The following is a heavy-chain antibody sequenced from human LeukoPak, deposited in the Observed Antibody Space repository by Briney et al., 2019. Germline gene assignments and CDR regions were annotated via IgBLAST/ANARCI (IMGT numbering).Heavy chain of an antibody. CDR3: ARDGSGDYVDAFDI. J-gene: IGHJ3*02. CDR2: INPNSGGT. CDR1: GYTFTGYY. Sequence: ASVKVSCKASGYTFTGYYMHWARQAPGQGLEWMGWINPNSGGTNYAQKFQGRVTMTRDTSISTAYMELSRLRSDDTAVYYCARDGSGDYVDAFDIWGQGTMVTVSS. D-gene: IGHD4-17*01. V-gene: IGHV1-2*02.